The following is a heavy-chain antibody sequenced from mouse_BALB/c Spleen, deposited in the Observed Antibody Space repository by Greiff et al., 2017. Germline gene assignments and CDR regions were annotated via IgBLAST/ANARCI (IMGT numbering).Heavy chain of an antibody. CDR1: GFTFSSYA. V-gene: IGHV5-9-4*01. D-gene: IGHD1-1*01. CDR3: ARGAITTIVAYYYAMDY. Sequence: DVKLVESGGGLVKPGGSLKLSCAASGFTFSSYAMSWVRQSPEKRLEWVAEISSGGSYTYYPDTVTGRFTISRDNAKNTLYLEMSSLRSEDTAMYYCARGAITTIVAYYYAMDYWGQGTSVTVSS. J-gene: IGHJ4*01. CDR2: ISSGGSYT.